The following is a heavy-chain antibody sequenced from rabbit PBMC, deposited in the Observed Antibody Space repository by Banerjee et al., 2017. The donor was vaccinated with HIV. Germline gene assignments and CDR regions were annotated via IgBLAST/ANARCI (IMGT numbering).Heavy chain of an antibody. V-gene: IGHV1S45*01. J-gene: IGHJ3*01. CDR1: GFDFSSYYM. CDR2: IYAGKGNT. CDR3: ARGDL. Sequence: QEQLKETGGGLVQPGGSLTLSCRASGFDFSSYYMNWVRQAPGKGLEWIGRIYAGKGNTDYASWVNGRFTISKTSSTTVTLQMTSLTAADTATYFCARGDLWGQGTLVTVS.